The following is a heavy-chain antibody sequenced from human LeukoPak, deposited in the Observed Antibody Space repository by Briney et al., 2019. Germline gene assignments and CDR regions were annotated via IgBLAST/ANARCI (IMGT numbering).Heavy chain of an antibody. D-gene: IGHD3-22*01. CDR3: ARDYYDSSGYPFDI. J-gene: IGHJ3*02. CDR1: GFTFSDYY. CDR2: ISSSGSTI. V-gene: IGHV3-11*01. Sequence: GGSLRLSCAASGFTFSDYYMSWIRQAPGKGLEWVSYISSSGSTIYYADSVKGRFTISRDNAKNSLYLQMNSLRAEDTAVYYCARDYYDSSGYPFDIWGQGTMVTVSS.